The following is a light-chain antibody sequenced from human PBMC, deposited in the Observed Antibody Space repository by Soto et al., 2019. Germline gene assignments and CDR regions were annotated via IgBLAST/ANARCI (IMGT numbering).Light chain of an antibody. Sequence: DIQMTQSPSTLSASVGDRATITCRASQSISSWLAWYQQKPGKAPKLLIYKASSLESGVPSRFSGSGSGSEFTLTIRSLQSEDSAVYFCQQYNNWPRTSGQGTKVDIK. CDR2: KAS. CDR3: QQYNNWPRT. V-gene: IGKV1-5*03. CDR1: QSISSW. J-gene: IGKJ1*01.